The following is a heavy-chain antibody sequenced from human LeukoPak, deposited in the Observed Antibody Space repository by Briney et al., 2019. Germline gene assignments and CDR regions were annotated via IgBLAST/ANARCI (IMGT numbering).Heavy chain of an antibody. V-gene: IGHV4-34*01. J-gene: IGHJ6*02. CDR1: GGSFSGYY. CDR2: INHSGST. CDR3: AWLVRPYYYGMDV. Sequence: PSETLSLTCAVYGGSFSGYYWSWIRQPPGKGLEWIGEINHSGSTNYNPSLKGRVTISVDTSKNQFSLKLSSVTAADTAVYYCAWLVRPYYYGMDVWGQGTTVTVSS. D-gene: IGHD6-19*01.